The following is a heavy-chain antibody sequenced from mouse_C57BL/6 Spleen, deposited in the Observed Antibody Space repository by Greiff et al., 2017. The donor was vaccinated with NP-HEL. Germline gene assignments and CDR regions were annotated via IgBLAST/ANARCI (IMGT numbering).Heavy chain of an antibody. D-gene: IGHD1-1*01. CDR3: AREDYYGSSYSHWYFDV. CDR1: GYTFTDYY. Sequence: VQLQQSGPELVKPGASVKISCKASGYTFTDYYMNWVKQSHGKSLEWIGDINPNNGGTSYNQKFKGKATLTVDKSSSTAYMELRSLTSEDSAVYYCAREDYYGSSYSHWYFDVWGTGTTVTVSS. J-gene: IGHJ1*03. CDR2: INPNNGGT. V-gene: IGHV1-26*01.